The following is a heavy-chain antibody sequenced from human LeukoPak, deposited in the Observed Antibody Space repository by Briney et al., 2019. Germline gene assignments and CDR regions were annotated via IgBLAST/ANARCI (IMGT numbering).Heavy chain of an antibody. Sequence: SETLSLTCTVSGGSISSSSWYWDWIRQPPGKGLEWIGTIYYTGSTYYNPSLKSRVTISVDTSKDQFSLKLSSVTAADTAVYYCARLYCGGECYSGYFDYWGQGTLATVSS. J-gene: IGHJ4*02. CDR1: GGSISSSSWY. CDR2: IYYTGST. CDR3: ARLYCGGECYSGYFDY. V-gene: IGHV4-39*01. D-gene: IGHD2-21*01.